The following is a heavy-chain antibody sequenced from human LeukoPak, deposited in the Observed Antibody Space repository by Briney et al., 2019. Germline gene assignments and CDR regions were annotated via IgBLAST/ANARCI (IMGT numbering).Heavy chain of an antibody. V-gene: IGHV4-59*11. CDR1: GGSTSSHY. Sequence: SETLSLTCTVSGGSTSSHYWSWIRRPPGKGLEWIGYIYYSGSTNYNPSLKSRVAISVDTSKNQFSLKLSSVTAADTAVYYCARTGRSSSSWYSGNYYYYYMDVWGKGTTVTVSS. CDR2: IYYSGST. CDR3: ARTGRSSSSWYSGNYYYYYMDV. D-gene: IGHD6-13*01. J-gene: IGHJ6*03.